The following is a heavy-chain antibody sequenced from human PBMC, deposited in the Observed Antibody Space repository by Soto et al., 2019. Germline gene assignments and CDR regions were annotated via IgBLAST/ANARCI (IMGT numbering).Heavy chain of an antibody. Sequence: ASVKVSCKASGYTFTSYGISWVRQAPGQGLEWMGWISAYNGNTNYAQNLQGRVTMTTDTSTSTAYMELRSLRSDDTAVYYCARDNYGDYTINYYFYGMDVWGQGTTVTVSS. CDR1: GYTFTSYG. CDR2: ISAYNGNT. V-gene: IGHV1-18*01. CDR3: ARDNYGDYTINYYFYGMDV. D-gene: IGHD4-17*01. J-gene: IGHJ6*02.